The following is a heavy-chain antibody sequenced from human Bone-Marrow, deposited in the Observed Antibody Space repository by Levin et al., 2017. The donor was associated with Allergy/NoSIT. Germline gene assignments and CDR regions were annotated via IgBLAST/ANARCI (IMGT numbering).Heavy chain of an antibody. CDR3: AKDLLPVTTLVYYYYGMDV. CDR1: GFTFSSYG. V-gene: IGHV3-30*18. CDR2: ISYDGSNK. D-gene: IGHD4-17*01. Sequence: PGGSLRLSCAASGFTFSSYGMHWVRQAPGKGLEWVAVISYDGSNKYYADSVKGRFTISRDNSKNTLYLQMNSLRAEDTAVYYCAKDLLPVTTLVYYYYGMDVWGQGTTVTVSS. J-gene: IGHJ6*02.